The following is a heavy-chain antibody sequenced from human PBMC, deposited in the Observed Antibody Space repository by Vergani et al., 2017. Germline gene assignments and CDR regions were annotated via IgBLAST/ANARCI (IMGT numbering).Heavy chain of an antibody. J-gene: IGHJ4*02. D-gene: IGHD2-21*01. CDR2: IKEDGSET. CDR3: GVIAKGY. Sequence: EVQLMESGGGLVQPGGSLRLSCAASGFTFSNYWMSWVRQAPGKGLEWVANIKEDGSETFYVDSVMGRFTISRDNAKNSLYLQMNSLRAEDTALYYCGVIAKGYWGQGTLVTVSS. CDR1: GFTFSNYW. V-gene: IGHV3-7*03.